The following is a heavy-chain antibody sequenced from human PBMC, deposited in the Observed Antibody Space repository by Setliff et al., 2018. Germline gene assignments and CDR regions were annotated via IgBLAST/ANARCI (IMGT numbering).Heavy chain of an antibody. CDR1: GGTFSSYA. CDR3: ASSIVVVAGALYGEYYYYGMDV. D-gene: IGHD2-2*01. J-gene: IGHJ6*02. CDR2: IIPMSGAA. V-gene: IGHV1-69*05. Sequence: GASVKVSCKASGGTFSSYAISWVRQAPGQGLEWMGGIIPMSGAANYAQKFQGRVTITTDEFTSTAYMELSSLRSEDTAVYYCASSIVVVAGALYGEYYYYGMDVWGQGTTVTVSS.